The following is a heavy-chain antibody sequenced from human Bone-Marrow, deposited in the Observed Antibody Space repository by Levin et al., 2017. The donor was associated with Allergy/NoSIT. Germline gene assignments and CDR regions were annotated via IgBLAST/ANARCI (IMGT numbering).Heavy chain of an antibody. D-gene: IGHD1-26*01. J-gene: IGHJ6*03. CDR3: ARGAVGEIYNYYMDV. CDR1: TDIFSNYG. V-gene: IGHV1-69*06. CDR2: FNPIFSTT. Sequence: KISCKVFTDIFSNYGMAWVRQAPGQGLEWIGRFNPIFSTTNYAQKFQGRVTITADKSTGTAYLELIRLRSEDTAVYYCARGAVGEIYNYYMDVWGKGTTVTVSS.